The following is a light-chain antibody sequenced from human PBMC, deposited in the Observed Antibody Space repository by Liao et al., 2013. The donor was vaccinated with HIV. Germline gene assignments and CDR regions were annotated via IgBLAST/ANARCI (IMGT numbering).Light chain of an antibody. CDR3: QVWDTSSEQYV. Sequence: SYELTQPPSVSVSPGQTATITCSGDHLGDKDACWYQQKPGQSPVLVIYQDAKRPSGIPERFSGSNSGNTATLTISRVEAGDEADYYCQVWDTSSEQYVFGTGTKVTVL. CDR1: HLGDKD. J-gene: IGLJ1*01. CDR2: QDA. V-gene: IGLV3-1*01.